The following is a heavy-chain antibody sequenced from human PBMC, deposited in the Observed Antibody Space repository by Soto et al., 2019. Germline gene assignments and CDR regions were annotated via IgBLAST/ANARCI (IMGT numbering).Heavy chain of an antibody. V-gene: IGHV6-1*01. CDR2: TYYRSKWYN. D-gene: IGHD2-2*02. CDR3: ARGYCSSTSCYTSAFDI. J-gene: IGHJ3*02. CDR1: GDSVSSNSAA. Sequence: SQTLSLTCAISGDSVSSNSAAWNWIRQSPSRGLEWLGRTYYRSKWYNDYAVSVKSRITINPDTSKNQFSLQLNSVTPEDTAVYYCARGYCSSTSCYTSAFDIWGRGTMVSVSS.